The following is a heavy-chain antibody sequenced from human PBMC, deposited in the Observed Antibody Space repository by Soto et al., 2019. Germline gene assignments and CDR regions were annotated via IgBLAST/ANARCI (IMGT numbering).Heavy chain of an antibody. CDR3: ARGRVVRGVTHNWFDP. Sequence: QVQLQQWGAGLLKPSETLSLTCAVYGGSFSGYYWSWIRQPPGKGLEWIGEINHSGSTNYNPSLKSRVTISVDTSKNQFSLQLSSVTAADTAVYYCARGRVVRGVTHNWFDPWGQGTLVTVSS. D-gene: IGHD3-10*01. V-gene: IGHV4-34*01. J-gene: IGHJ5*02. CDR2: INHSGST. CDR1: GGSFSGYY.